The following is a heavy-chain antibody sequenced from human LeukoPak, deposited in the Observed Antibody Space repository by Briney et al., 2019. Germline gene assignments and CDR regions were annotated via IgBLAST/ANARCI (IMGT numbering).Heavy chain of an antibody. CDR1: GGSISSSSYY. CDR2: IYYSGNT. Sequence: PSETLSLTCTVSGGSISSSSYYWGWIRQPPGKGLEWIGTIYYSGNTYYNPSLKSRVSISVDTSNNQFSLKLSSVTAADTAVYYCARVFRLDRSYYFDYWGQGILVTVSS. CDR3: ARVFRLDRSYYFDY. V-gene: IGHV4-39*07. D-gene: IGHD3/OR15-3a*01. J-gene: IGHJ4*02.